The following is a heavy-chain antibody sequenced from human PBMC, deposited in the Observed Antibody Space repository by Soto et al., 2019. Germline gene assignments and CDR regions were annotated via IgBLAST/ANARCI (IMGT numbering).Heavy chain of an antibody. CDR2: IYYSGST. J-gene: IGHJ5*02. CDR3: ARGGRYCSGGSCYRSGVWFDP. D-gene: IGHD2-15*01. Sequence: SETLSLTCTVSGGSVSSGSYYWSWIRQPPGKGLEWIGYIYYSGSTNYNPSLKRRVTISVDTSKNQFSLKLSSVTAADTAVYYCARGGRYCSGGSCYRSGVWFDPWGQGTLVTVSS. CDR1: GGSVSSGSYY. V-gene: IGHV4-61*01.